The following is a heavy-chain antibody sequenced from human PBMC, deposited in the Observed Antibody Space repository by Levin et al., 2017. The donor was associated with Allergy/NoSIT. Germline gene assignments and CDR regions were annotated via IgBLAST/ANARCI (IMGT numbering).Heavy chain of an antibody. CDR2: ISYDGSNK. J-gene: IGHJ3*02. CDR1: GFTFSNYA. D-gene: IGHD6-19*01. V-gene: IGHV3-30-3*01. Sequence: GGSLRLSCTASGFTFSNYALSWVRQAPCKGLEWVTIISYDGSNKYYADSVKGRFTVSRDRSTKLLYLQMNSLRPEDTAIYYCARSTGFTLAGTVGRCAVDMWGQGTMVTVSS. CDR3: ARSTGFTLAGTVGRCAVDM.